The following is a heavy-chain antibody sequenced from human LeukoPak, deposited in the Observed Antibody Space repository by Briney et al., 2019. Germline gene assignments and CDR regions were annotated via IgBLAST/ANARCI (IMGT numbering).Heavy chain of an antibody. CDR1: GGSISTTNW. Sequence: PSGTLSLTCGVSGGSISTTNWWTWVRQPPGKGLEWIGYIYYSGSTNYNPSLKSRVTISVDTSKNQFSLKLSSVTAADTAVYYCARDEGGSSWYFDYWGQGTLVTVSS. CDR2: IYYSGST. V-gene: IGHV4-4*02. D-gene: IGHD6-13*01. CDR3: ARDEGGSSWYFDY. J-gene: IGHJ4*02.